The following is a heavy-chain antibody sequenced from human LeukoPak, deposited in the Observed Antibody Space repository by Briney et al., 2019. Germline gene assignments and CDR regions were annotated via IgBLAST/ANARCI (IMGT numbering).Heavy chain of an antibody. Sequence: SVKVSCKASGGTFSSYAISWVRQAPGQGLEWMGRIIPIFGIANYAQKFQGRVTITADKSTSTAYMELSSLRSEDTAVYYCARDKRPESPYDSSGYYNYYYGMDVWGQGTTVTVSS. CDR1: GGTFSSYA. D-gene: IGHD3-22*01. J-gene: IGHJ6*02. CDR2: IIPIFGIA. CDR3: ARDKRPESPYDSSGYYNYYYGMDV. V-gene: IGHV1-69*04.